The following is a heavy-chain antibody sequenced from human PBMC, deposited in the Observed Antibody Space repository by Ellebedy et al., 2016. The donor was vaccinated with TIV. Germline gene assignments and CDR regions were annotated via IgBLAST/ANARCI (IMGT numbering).Heavy chain of an antibody. Sequence: AASVKVSCKAFGSTFINYYIHWVRQAPGQGLEWMGVSNPSGDSTTSAQKFQGRVTITRDTFTNTVYMELSRLRHEDTAVYYCARRPDITMVRGRGRFDPWGPGTVVTVSS. CDR2: SNPSGDST. CDR1: GSTFINYY. V-gene: IGHV1-46*01. CDR3: ARRPDITMVRGRGRFDP. J-gene: IGHJ5*02. D-gene: IGHD3-10*01.